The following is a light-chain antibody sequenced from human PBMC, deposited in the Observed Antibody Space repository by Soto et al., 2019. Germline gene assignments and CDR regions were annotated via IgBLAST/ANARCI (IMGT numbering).Light chain of an antibody. CDR1: SSDVGGYNY. CDR3: SSYTTSGTPV. CDR2: EVS. V-gene: IGLV2-14*01. Sequence: QSARTQPASVSGSPGHSITISCTGTSSDVGGYNYLSWYQQHPGKAPKVMIYEVSNRPSGVSNRFSGSKSGNTASLTISGLQAEDEADYFCSSYTTSGTPVFGGETKLTVL. J-gene: IGLJ3*02.